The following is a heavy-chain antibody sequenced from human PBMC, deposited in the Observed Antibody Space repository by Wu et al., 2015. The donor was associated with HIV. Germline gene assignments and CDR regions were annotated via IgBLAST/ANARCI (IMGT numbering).Heavy chain of an antibody. CDR1: GGTFSSYA. D-gene: IGHD6-19*01. CDR2: IIPIFGTA. V-gene: IGHV1-69*12. CDR3: AREEASGWYDGNWFDP. Sequence: QVQLVQSGAEVKKPGSSVKVSCKASGGTFSSYAISWVRQAPGQGLEWMGGIIPIFGTANYAQKFQGRVTITADESTSTAYMELSSLRSEDTAVYYCAREEASGWYDGNWFDPWGQGTLVTVSS. J-gene: IGHJ5*02.